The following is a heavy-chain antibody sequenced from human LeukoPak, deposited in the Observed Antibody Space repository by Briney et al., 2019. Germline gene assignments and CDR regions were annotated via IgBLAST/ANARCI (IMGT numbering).Heavy chain of an antibody. J-gene: IGHJ3*02. D-gene: IGHD3-22*01. V-gene: IGHV3-48*03. Sequence: GGSLRLSCAASGFTFSSCEMNWVRQAPGKGLEWVSYISSGSDTKLFADSVKGRFTISRDNSKNSLYLQMNSLRAEDTAVYYCARGGSTGYNYNAFDIWGQGTMVTVSS. CDR3: ARGGSTGYNYNAFDI. CDR2: ISSGSDTK. CDR1: GFTFSSCE.